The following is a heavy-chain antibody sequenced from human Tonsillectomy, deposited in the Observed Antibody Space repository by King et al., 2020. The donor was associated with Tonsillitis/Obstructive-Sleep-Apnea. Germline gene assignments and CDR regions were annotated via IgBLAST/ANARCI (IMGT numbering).Heavy chain of an antibody. V-gene: IGHV3-30*03. D-gene: IGHD5-18*01. Sequence: VQLVESGGGVVQPGRSLRLSCAASGFIFRNFGMHWVRQAPGKGLEWVAVIYYDGSYKYYADSVEGRFTISRDGSKNTLYLQMNSLRVEDTGVCYCARDRRGYSYGQFEYFDYWGQGTLVTVSS. CDR2: IYYDGSYK. CDR3: ARDRRGYSYGQFEYFDY. CDR1: GFIFRNFG. J-gene: IGHJ4*02.